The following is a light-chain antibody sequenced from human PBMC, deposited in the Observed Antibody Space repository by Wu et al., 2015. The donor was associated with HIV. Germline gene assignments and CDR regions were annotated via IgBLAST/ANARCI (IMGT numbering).Light chain of an antibody. CDR2: DAS. Sequence: EIVLTQSPATLSFSPGETATLSCRASQSVSGALAWYQKRPGQSPRLLMYDASSRATGIPARFSGSGSGTDFTLTISSLEPEDFAVYYCQQRSNWPPVTFGPGTKVDIK. CDR3: QQRSNWPPVT. V-gene: IGKV3-11*01. CDR1: QSVSGA. J-gene: IGKJ3*01.